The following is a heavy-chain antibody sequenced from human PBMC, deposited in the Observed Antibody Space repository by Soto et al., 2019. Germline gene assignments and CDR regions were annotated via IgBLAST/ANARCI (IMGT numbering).Heavy chain of an antibody. V-gene: IGHV4-59*08. Sequence: PAETLSLTCTASGGSISSYYWSWIRQPPGKGLEWIGYIYYSGSTNYNPSLKSRVTISVDTSKNQFSLKLSSVTAADTAVYYCARPRRYSSGWYYFDYWGQGTLVTVPQ. J-gene: IGHJ4*02. CDR3: ARPRRYSSGWYYFDY. D-gene: IGHD6-19*01. CDR2: IYYSGST. CDR1: GGSISSYY.